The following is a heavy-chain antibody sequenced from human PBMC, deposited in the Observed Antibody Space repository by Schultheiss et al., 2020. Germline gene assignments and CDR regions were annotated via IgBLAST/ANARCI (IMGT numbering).Heavy chain of an antibody. CDR3: ERGRGGDGHFDP. CDR2: VYYTGNT. J-gene: IGHJ5*02. V-gene: IGHV4-59*01. Sequence: SETLSLTCTVSGGSISSYYWSWIRQPPGKGLEWIGYVYYTGNTHYNPSLKSRVTISIETSKNQFSLKLSSVTAADTAVYYCERGRGGDGHFDPWGQGALVTVSS. D-gene: IGHD3-16*01. CDR1: GGSISSYY.